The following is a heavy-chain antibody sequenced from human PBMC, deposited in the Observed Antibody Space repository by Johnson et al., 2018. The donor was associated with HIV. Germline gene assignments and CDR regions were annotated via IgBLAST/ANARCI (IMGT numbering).Heavy chain of an antibody. CDR3: ARDSGKWSGVRFAFDI. J-gene: IGHJ3*02. CDR1: GFTFNSYA. V-gene: IGHV3-30-3*01. Sequence: QVQLVESGGGVVQPGRSLRLSCAASGFTFNSYAMHWVRQAPGKGLEWVAVISYDGSNKYYADYVKGRFTMSRDNSKNTLYLHMSSLRAEDTAIYYCARDSGKWSGVRFAFDIWGQGTMVTVSS. CDR2: ISYDGSNK. D-gene: IGHD3-10*01.